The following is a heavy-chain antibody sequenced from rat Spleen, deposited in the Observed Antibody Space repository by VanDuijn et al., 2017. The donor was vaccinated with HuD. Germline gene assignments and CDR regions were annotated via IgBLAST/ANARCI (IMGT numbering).Heavy chain of an antibody. V-gene: IGHV4-2*01. CDR3: ARSRTLRGYYFDY. D-gene: IGHD3-1*01. Sequence: EVQLVESGGGLVQPGRSLKLSCAASGFNFNDYWMGWVRQAPGKGLEWIGEINKDSSIINYNPSLKDKLTISRDNAQNILNLQTDSLRSEDTALYYCARSRTLRGYYFDYWGQGVMVTVSS. CDR1: GFNFNDYW. CDR2: INKDSSII. J-gene: IGHJ2*01.